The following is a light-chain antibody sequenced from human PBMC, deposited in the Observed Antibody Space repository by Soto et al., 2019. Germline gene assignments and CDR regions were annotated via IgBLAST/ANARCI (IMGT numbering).Light chain of an antibody. V-gene: IGKV4-1*01. Sequence: DIAMTQSPDSLAVSLGERATINCKSTQTVFYSSNNKNYLAWYQQKPGQPPKLLIYWASTRESGVPDRFSGSGSGTDFTLTINNLQAEDVAVYYCQQYYSTPQTFGQGTKVEVK. CDR1: QTVFYSSNNKNY. CDR2: WAS. CDR3: QQYYSTPQT. J-gene: IGKJ1*01.